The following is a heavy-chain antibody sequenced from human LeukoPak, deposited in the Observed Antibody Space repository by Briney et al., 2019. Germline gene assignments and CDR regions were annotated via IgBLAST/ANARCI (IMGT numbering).Heavy chain of an antibody. V-gene: IGHV3-30-3*01. Sequence: GGSLGLSCAASGFTFSSYAMHWVRQAPGKGLEWVAVISYDGGNKYYADSVKGRFTISRDNSKNTLYLQMNSLRAEDTAVYYCARDQGAYCGGDCYSGSFDYWGQGTLVTVSS. D-gene: IGHD2-21*02. CDR2: ISYDGGNK. J-gene: IGHJ4*02. CDR3: ARDQGAYCGGDCYSGSFDY. CDR1: GFTFSSYA.